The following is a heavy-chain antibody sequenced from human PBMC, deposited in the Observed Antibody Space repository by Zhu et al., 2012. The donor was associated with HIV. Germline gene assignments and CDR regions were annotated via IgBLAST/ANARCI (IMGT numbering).Heavy chain of an antibody. J-gene: IGHJ4*02. D-gene: IGHD4-17*01. Sequence: QVQLRESGPGVVKPSGTLSLTCGVSGGSISRTHWWTWVRQPPGKELQWIGEIYYSGITNYSPSLKSRVSVSLDKSKNQFSLKLTSVTAADTAVYYCATWGNSGDYGRHLDSWGRRTLVTVSS. CDR1: GGSISRTHW. CDR2: IYYSGIT. V-gene: IGHV4-4*02. CDR3: ATWGNSGDYGRHLDS.